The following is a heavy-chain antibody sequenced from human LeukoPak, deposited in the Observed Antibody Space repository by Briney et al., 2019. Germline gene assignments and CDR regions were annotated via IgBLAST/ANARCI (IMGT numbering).Heavy chain of an antibody. CDR1: GFTFSNYA. J-gene: IGHJ4*02. V-gene: IGHV3-30*04. CDR3: AKEYCSGGSCYSDY. D-gene: IGHD2-15*01. CDR2: ISSDGSKK. Sequence: GGSLRLSCAASGFTFSNYAMHWVRQAPGKGLEWVAVISSDGSKKSHADSVKGRFTISRDNSKNTLYLQMNSLRAEDTAVYYCAKEYCSGGSCYSDYWGQGTLVTVSS.